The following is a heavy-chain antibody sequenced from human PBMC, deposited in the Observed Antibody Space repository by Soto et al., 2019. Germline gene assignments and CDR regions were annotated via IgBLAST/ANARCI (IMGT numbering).Heavy chain of an antibody. Sequence: EVQLLESGGGLAQPGGSLRLSCAASGFTFSSYAMSWVRQAPGKGLEWVSAISGSGGSTYYADSVKGRFTISRDNSKNTLYLQMNSLRAEDTAVYYCATGTAARYAFDIWGQGTMVTVSS. CDR2: ISGSGGST. CDR3: ATGTAARYAFDI. D-gene: IGHD6-6*01. CDR1: GFTFSSYA. J-gene: IGHJ3*02. V-gene: IGHV3-23*01.